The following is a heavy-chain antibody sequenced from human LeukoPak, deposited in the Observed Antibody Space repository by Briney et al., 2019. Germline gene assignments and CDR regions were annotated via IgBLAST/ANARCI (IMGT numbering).Heavy chain of an antibody. CDR1: GGSFSGYY. Sequence: TETLSLTCAVYGGSFSGYYWSWIRQPPGKALEWIGEINHSGSTNYNPSLKSRVTISVDTSKNQFSLKLSSVTAADTAVYYCARSSNHSAKVDYWGQGTLVTVSS. CDR3: ARSSNHSAKVDY. D-gene: IGHD1-14*01. J-gene: IGHJ4*02. CDR2: INHSGST. V-gene: IGHV4-34*01.